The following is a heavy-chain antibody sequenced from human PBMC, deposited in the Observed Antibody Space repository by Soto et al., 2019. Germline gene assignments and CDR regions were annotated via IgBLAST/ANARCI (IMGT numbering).Heavy chain of an antibody. V-gene: IGHV4-59*12. D-gene: IGHD6-13*01. CDR3: ATDRGWQQFHY. J-gene: IGHJ4*02. Sequence: SETLSLTCTVSGGSISPYSWSWIRQPPGKGLEWIGNIYYSGSTYYKPSLKSRITISRDNAKNSLYLQMDSLRAEDTAIYYCATDRGWQQFHYWGQGTQVTVSS. CDR2: IYYSGST. CDR1: GGSISPYS.